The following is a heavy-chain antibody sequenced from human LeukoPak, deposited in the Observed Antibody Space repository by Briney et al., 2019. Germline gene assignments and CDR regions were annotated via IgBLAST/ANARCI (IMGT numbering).Heavy chain of an antibody. CDR3: ARGNWNYNWFDP. D-gene: IGHD1-7*01. J-gene: IGHJ5*02. V-gene: IGHV4-39*01. CDR2: IYYSGST. CDR1: GGSISSSDYY. Sequence: SETLSLTCTVSGGSISSSDYYWGWIRQPPGKGLEWIASIYYSGSTYYSPSLKSRVTISKDASKNQSSLKLSSVTAADTAVYYCARGNWNYNWFDPWGQGTLVTVSS.